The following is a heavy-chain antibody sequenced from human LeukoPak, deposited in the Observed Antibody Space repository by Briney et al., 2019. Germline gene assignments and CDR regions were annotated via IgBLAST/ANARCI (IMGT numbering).Heavy chain of an antibody. D-gene: IGHD1-26*01. V-gene: IGHV3-23*01. CDR2: ISGTGGSI. J-gene: IGHJ5*02. Sequence: GGSLRLSCAASGFTFSTYAMTWVRQAPGKGLEWASLISGTGGSIYYADSVKGRFTISRDNSKNTLYLQMNSLRAEDTAVYYCAKDYEPLVGVHRWGDWFDPWGQGTLVTVST. CDR1: GFTFSTYA. CDR3: AKDYEPLVGVHRWGDWFDP.